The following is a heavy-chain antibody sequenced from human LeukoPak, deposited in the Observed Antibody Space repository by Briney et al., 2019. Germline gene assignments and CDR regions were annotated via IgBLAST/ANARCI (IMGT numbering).Heavy chain of an antibody. CDR1: GFSFSTSS. CDR3: ARDGSGYYSYFDS. D-gene: IGHD3-22*01. Sequence: GGSLRLSCAASGFSFSTSSMNWVRQAPGKGLEWLSFITSHSTTIYYADSVKGRFTISRDNAKNSLYLEMNSLRAEDTAMYYCARDGSGYYSYFDSWGQGALVTVSS. V-gene: IGHV3-48*04. J-gene: IGHJ4*02. CDR2: ITSHSTTI.